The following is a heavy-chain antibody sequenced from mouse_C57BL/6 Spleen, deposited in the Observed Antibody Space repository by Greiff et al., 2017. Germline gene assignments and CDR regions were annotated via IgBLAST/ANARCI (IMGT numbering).Heavy chain of an antibody. CDR1: GYTFTSYW. CDR2: IDPSDSYT. J-gene: IGHJ2*01. V-gene: IGHV1-69*01. CDR3: ARGLHGDY. Sequence: VQLQQPGAELVMPGASVKLSCKASGYTFTSYWMHWVKQRPGQGLEWIGEIDPSDSYTNYNQKFKGKSTLTVDKSSSTAYMQLSSLTSEDSAVYYCARGLHGDYWGQGTTLTVSS. D-gene: IGHD2-4*01.